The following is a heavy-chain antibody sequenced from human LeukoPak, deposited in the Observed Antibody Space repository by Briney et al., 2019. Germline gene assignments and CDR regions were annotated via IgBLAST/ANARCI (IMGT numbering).Heavy chain of an antibody. CDR3: ARGTGSYLADY. CDR1: GFTFSNYN. V-gene: IGHV3-48*01. CDR2: ISSSSI. J-gene: IGHJ4*02. D-gene: IGHD1-26*01. Sequence: GGSLRLSCAASGFTFSNYNMNWVRQAPGKGLEWVSYISSSSIYYADSVKGRFTISRDNAKNSLFLQMNSLRAEDSAVYYCARGTGSYLADYWGQGTLVTVSP.